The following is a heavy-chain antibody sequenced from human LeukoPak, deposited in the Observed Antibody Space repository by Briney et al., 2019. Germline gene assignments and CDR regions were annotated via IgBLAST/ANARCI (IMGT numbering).Heavy chain of an antibody. CDR2: IYYSGNT. J-gene: IGHJ4*02. D-gene: IGHD2-2*02. CDR1: GVSVTTYY. Sequence: PSETLSLTCTVSGVSVTTYYWSWIRQPPGKGLEWIGFIYYSGNTNYNPSLKSRVTISVDTSKNQFSLKLSSVTAADTAVYYCARAYTSWSFDYWGQGTLVTVSS. CDR3: ARAYTSWSFDY. V-gene: IGHV4-59*02.